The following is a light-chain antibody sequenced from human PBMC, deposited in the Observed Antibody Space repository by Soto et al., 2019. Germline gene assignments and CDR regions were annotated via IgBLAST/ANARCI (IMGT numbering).Light chain of an antibody. CDR2: EVS. V-gene: IGLV2-8*01. CDR1: SSDVGGYNY. J-gene: IGLJ2*01. CDR3: SSYSGSNNFVV. Sequence: QSALTQPPSASGSPGKSVTISCTGTSSDVGGYNYVSWYQQHPGKAPKLMIYEVSQRPSGVPDRFSGSKAGNTASLTVSGLHAEDEDDYYCSSYSGSNNFVVFGGGTKLTVL.